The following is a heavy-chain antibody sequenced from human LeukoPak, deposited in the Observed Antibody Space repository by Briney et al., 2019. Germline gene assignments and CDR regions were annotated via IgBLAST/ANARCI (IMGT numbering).Heavy chain of an antibody. Sequence: GGSLRPSCAASGFTVSSNYMSWVRQAPGKGLEWVSAITSSGDNTHYADSVKGRFTISRDNSKNTLYLQLNSLKAEDTAVYYCATHPGGSDYYWGQGTLVTVSS. CDR3: ATHPGGSDYY. D-gene: IGHD2-15*01. V-gene: IGHV3-23*01. CDR2: ITSSGDNT. CDR1: GFTVSSNY. J-gene: IGHJ4*02.